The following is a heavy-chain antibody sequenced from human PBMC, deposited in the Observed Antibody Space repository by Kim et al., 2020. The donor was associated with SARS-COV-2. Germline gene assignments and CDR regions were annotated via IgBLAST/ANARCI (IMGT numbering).Heavy chain of an antibody. CDR2: ISYDGSNK. J-gene: IGHJ6*02. Sequence: GGSLRLSCAASGFTFSSYGMHWVRQAPGKGLEWVAVISYDGSNKYYADSVKGRFTISRDNSKNTLYLQMNSLRAEDTAVYYCAKDPGYYYGMDVWGQGTT. V-gene: IGHV3-30*18. CDR3: AKDPGYYYGMDV. CDR1: GFTFSSYG.